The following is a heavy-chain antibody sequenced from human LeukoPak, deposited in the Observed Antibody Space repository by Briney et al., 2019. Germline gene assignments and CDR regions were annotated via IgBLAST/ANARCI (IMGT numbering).Heavy chain of an antibody. Sequence: PGGSLRLSCAASGFTFSSYAMSWVRQAPGKGLEWVSAISGSGGSTYYADSVKGRFTISRDNSKNTLYLQMNSLRAEDTAVYYCAKDRNPWLVSGVYFDYWGQGTLVTVSS. CDR2: ISGSGGST. D-gene: IGHD6-19*01. V-gene: IGHV3-23*01. CDR1: GFTFSSYA. CDR3: AKDRNPWLVSGVYFDY. J-gene: IGHJ4*02.